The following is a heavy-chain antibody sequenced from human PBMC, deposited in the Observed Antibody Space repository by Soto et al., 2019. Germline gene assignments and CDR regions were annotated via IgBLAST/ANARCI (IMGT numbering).Heavy chain of an antibody. D-gene: IGHD3-9*01. J-gene: IGHJ6*02. Sequence: SETLSLTCAVYGGSFSGYYWSWIRQPPGKGLEWIGEINHSGSTNYNPSLKSRVTISVDTSKKQFSLKLSSVTAADTAVYYCARVEGILTGYYSRHYGMDVWGQGTTVTVSS. CDR2: INHSGST. CDR1: GGSFSGYY. V-gene: IGHV4-34*01. CDR3: ARVEGILTGYYSRHYGMDV.